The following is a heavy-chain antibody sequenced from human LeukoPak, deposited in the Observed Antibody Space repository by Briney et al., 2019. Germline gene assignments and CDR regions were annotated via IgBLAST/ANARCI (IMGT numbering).Heavy chain of an antibody. V-gene: IGHV5-51*01. CDR3: ARHQGYDFLTGRSYYYMDV. CDR1: GYSFTSYW. CDR2: IYPGDSDT. D-gene: IGHD3-9*01. Sequence: GESLKISCKGSGYSFTSYWIGWVRQMPGEGLEWMGSIYPGDSDTGYSASVQGQVTISADKSISPAYLQWSSLKASDNAMYYCARHQGYDFLTGRSYYYMDVWGEGTTVPVSS. J-gene: IGHJ6*03.